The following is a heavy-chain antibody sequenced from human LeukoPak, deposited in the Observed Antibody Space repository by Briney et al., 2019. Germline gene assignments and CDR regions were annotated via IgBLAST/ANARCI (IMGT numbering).Heavy chain of an antibody. V-gene: IGHV3-23*01. J-gene: IGHJ6*03. CDR2: ISGSGSTT. D-gene: IGHD2-2*01. Sequence: GGSLRLSCAASGFTFRDYAMSWVRQAPGKGLEWVSTISGSGSTTYYADLVRGRFTISRDNSKNTLYLQMNNLRAEDTAVYYCAKHWSYCSTTSCFFNYYYYYMDVWGKGTTVTVSS. CDR3: AKHWSYCSTTSCFFNYYYYYMDV. CDR1: GFTFRDYA.